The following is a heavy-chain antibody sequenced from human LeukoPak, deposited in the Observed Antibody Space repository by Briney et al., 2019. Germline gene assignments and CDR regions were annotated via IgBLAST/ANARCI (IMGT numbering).Heavy chain of an antibody. CDR1: GYTFTSYY. V-gene: IGHV1-46*01. CDR3: ARDGKPHPNIVGASYYFDY. CDR2: INPSGGST. D-gene: IGHD1-26*01. J-gene: IGHJ4*02. Sequence: ASVKVSCKASGYTFTSYYMHWVRQAPGQGLEWMGIINPSGGSTSYAQKSQGRVTMTRDTSTSTVYMELSSLRSEDTAVYYCARDGKPHPNIVGASYYFDYWGQGTLVTVSS.